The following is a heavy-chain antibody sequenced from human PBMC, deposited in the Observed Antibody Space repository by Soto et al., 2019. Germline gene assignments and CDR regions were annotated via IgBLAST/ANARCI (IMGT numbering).Heavy chain of an antibody. CDR3: AVAAAGRVKYYYYGMDV. Sequence: GGSLRLSCAASGFTFSSYSMNWVRQAPGKGLEWVSSISSSSSYIYYADSVKGRFTISRDNAKNSLYLQMNSLRAEDTAVYYCAVAAAGRVKYYYYGMDVWGQGTTVTVSS. V-gene: IGHV3-21*01. J-gene: IGHJ6*02. CDR1: GFTFSSYS. D-gene: IGHD6-13*01. CDR2: ISSSSSYI.